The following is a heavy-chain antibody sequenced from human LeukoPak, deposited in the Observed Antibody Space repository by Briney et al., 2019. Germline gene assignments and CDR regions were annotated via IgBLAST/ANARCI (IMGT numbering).Heavy chain of an antibody. Sequence: ASVKVSCKASGYTFTGYYMHWVRQAPGQGLEWMGWMNPNSGGTNYAQSFQGRVTMTRDTSITTSYMQLSWLTSDDTATYYCAKGIAVTARGGNWFDLWGQGTQVTVSS. CDR3: AKGIAVTARGGNWFDL. V-gene: IGHV1-2*02. CDR2: MNPNSGGT. CDR1: GYTFTGYY. J-gene: IGHJ5*02. D-gene: IGHD6-19*01.